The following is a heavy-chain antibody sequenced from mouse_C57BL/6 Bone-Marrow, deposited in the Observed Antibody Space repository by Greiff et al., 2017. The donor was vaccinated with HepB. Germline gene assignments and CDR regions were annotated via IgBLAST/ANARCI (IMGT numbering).Heavy chain of an antibody. CDR1: GFTFSSYT. CDR2: ISGGGGNT. CDR3: ARHDYYGSRRGRDYFDY. V-gene: IGHV5-9*01. J-gene: IGHJ2*01. Sequence: DVKLVESGGGLVKPGGSLKLSCAASGFTFSSYTMSWVRQTPEKRLEWVATISGGGGNTYYPDSVKGRFTISRDNAKNTLYLQMSSLRSEDTALYYCARHDYYGSRRGRDYFDYWGQGTTLTVSS. D-gene: IGHD1-1*01.